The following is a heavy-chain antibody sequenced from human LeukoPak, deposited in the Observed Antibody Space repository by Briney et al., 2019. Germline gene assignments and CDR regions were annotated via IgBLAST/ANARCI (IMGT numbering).Heavy chain of an antibody. V-gene: IGHV4-59*12. CDR3: ARDHYDYVWESYRNIDY. D-gene: IGHD3-16*02. CDR2: IYYSGYT. Sequence: SETLSFTCTVSRGSISGYSWSWIRQSPGGGLEWIGYIYYSGYTYYNPSLKSRVTLSVDTSKNEFSLKVNSVTAADTAVYYCARDHYDYVWESYRNIDYWGQGTLVTVSS. J-gene: IGHJ4*02. CDR1: RGSISGYS.